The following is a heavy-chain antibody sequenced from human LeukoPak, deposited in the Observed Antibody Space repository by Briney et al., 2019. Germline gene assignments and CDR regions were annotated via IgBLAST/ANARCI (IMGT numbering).Heavy chain of an antibody. Sequence: SVKVSCKASGGIFGYYAISWVRQAPGQGLEWMGGINPLSGTANYAQKFQGRVTITADKSTSTAYMELSSLRSEDTAVYYCARDEIVGASGWFDPWGQGTLVTVSS. V-gene: IGHV1-69*06. D-gene: IGHD1-26*01. CDR2: INPLSGTA. CDR3: ARDEIVGASGWFDP. CDR1: GGIFGYYA. J-gene: IGHJ5*02.